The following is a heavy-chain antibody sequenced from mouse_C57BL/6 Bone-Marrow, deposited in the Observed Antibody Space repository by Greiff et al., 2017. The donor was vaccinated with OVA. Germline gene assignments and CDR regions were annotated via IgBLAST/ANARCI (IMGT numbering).Heavy chain of an antibody. CDR3: ARDDYDVVHYFDY. J-gene: IGHJ2*01. D-gene: IGHD2-4*01. V-gene: IGHV1-22*01. CDR1: GYTFTDYN. CDR2: INPNNGGT. Sequence: EVKLVESGPELVKPGASVKMSCKASGYTFTDYNMHWVKQSHGKSLEWIGYINPNNGGTSYNQKFKGKATLTVNKSSSTAYMELRSLTSEDSAVYYCARDDYDVVHYFDYWGQGTTLTVSS.